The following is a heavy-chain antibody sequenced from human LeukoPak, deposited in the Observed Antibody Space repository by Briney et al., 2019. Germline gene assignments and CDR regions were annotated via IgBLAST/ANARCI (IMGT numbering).Heavy chain of an antibody. CDR2: RNPNSGRT. V-gene: IGHV1-8*01. Sequence: ASVKVSCKASGYTFTNYDINWVRQAAGQGLESMGWRNPNSGRTGFAQKFQCRLTMTADTSISTAYMELSSLTSDDTAVYYCARGPVSTHGMDVWGQGTTVTVSS. CDR3: ARGPVSTHGMDV. D-gene: IGHD6-13*01. J-gene: IGHJ6*02. CDR1: GYTFTNYD.